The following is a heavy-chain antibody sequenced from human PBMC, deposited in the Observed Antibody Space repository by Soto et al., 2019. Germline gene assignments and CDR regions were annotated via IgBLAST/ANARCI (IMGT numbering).Heavy chain of an antibody. D-gene: IGHD3-10*01. J-gene: IGHJ3*02. CDR1: GYTLTELS. CDR3: ATDLGTMVRGDAFDI. CDR2: FDPEDGET. Sequence: ASVKVSCKVSGYTLTELSMHWVRQAPGKGLEWMGGFDPEDGETIYAQKFQGRVTMTEDTSTDPAYMELSSLRSEDTAVYYCATDLGTMVRGDAFDIWGQGTMVTVSS. V-gene: IGHV1-24*01.